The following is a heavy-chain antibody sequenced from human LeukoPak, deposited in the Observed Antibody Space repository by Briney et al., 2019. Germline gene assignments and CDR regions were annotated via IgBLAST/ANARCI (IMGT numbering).Heavy chain of an antibody. CDR3: ARGPSITMIVMEYDY. V-gene: IGHV3-21*01. CDR1: GFTFSSYS. D-gene: IGHD3-22*01. Sequence: KPGGSLRLSCAASGFTFSSYSMNWVRQAPGKGLEWVSSISSSSSYIYYADSVKGRFTISRDNAKNSLYLQMNSLRAEDTAVYYCARGPSITMIVMEYDYWGQGTLVTVSS. J-gene: IGHJ4*02. CDR2: ISSSSSYI.